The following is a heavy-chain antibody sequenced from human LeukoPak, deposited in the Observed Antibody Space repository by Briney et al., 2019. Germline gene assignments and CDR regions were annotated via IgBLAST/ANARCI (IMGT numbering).Heavy chain of an antibody. V-gene: IGHV3-21*01. D-gene: IGHD1-26*01. CDR2: ISSRSSYI. CDR3: AKVLGASDNVGFGY. J-gene: IGHJ4*02. CDR1: GITFSDYS. Sequence: KPGGSLRLSCAVSGITFSDYSMNWVRQAPGKGLEWVSTISSRSSYIYDANSVKGRFIISRDNAKNSLYLQMNSLRAEDTALYYCAKVLGASDNVGFGYWGQRALV.